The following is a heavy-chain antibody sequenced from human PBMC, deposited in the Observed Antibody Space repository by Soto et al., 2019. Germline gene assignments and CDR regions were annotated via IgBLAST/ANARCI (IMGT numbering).Heavy chain of an antibody. V-gene: IGHV4-59*01. CDR3: AGVVPAALYYYYMDV. Sequence: SETLSLTCTVSGGSISSYYWSWIRQPPGKGLEWIGYIYYSGSTNYNPSLKSRVTISVDTSKNQFTLKLSSVTAADTAVYYCAGVVPAALYYYYMDVWGKGTTVTVSS. CDR1: GGSISSYY. D-gene: IGHD2-2*01. J-gene: IGHJ6*03. CDR2: IYYSGST.